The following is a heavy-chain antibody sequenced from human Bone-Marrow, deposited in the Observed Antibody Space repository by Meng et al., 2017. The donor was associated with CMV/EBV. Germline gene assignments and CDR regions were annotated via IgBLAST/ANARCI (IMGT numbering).Heavy chain of an antibody. Sequence: GESLKISCAASGFTFSSSWMSWVRQAPGKGLEWVANIKFDGGEIYYVDPVKGRFTISRDNAKNSLYLQMNGLRAEDTAVYYCARDPHFGALDDWGQGTLVTVSS. D-gene: IGHD3-10*01. V-gene: IGHV3-7*01. CDR2: IKFDGGEI. CDR1: GFTFSSSW. J-gene: IGHJ4*02. CDR3: ARDPHFGALDD.